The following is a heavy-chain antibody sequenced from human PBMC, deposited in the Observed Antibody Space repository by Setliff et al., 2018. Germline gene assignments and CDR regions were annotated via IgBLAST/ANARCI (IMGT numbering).Heavy chain of an antibody. Sequence: ASVKVSCKASGYDFTDHYLHWLRQAPGQGPEWMGWMDPKNGDTTYAQKFQGRVTMTRDTSISTAYMELSSLRSDDTGVYYCATVVRGGTSRTSYYYYYMDVWGKGTTVTVSS. CDR1: GYDFTDHY. J-gene: IGHJ6*03. D-gene: IGHD1-26*01. V-gene: IGHV1-2*02. CDR3: ATVVRGGTSRTSYYYYYMDV. CDR2: MDPKNGDT.